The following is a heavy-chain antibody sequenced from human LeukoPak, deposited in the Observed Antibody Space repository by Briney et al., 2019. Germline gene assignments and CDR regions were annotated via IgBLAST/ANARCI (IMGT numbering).Heavy chain of an antibody. D-gene: IGHD3-22*01. Sequence: PSETLSLTCTVSGGSISSYYWSWIRQPPGKGLEWIGYIYYSGSTNYNPSLKSRVTISVDTSKNQFSLKLSPVTAADTAVYYCARDLDSSGCYGEFDYWGQGTLVTVSS. J-gene: IGHJ4*02. V-gene: IGHV4-59*01. CDR1: GGSISSYY. CDR3: ARDLDSSGCYGEFDY. CDR2: IYYSGST.